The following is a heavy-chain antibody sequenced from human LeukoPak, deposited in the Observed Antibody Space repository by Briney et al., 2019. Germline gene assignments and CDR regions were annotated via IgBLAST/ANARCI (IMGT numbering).Heavy chain of an antibody. Sequence: SQTLSLTCAISGDSVSSNSAAWNWIRQSPSRGLEWLGRTYYRSKYYNDYAVSVKSRITINSDTSKNQFSLQLNSVTPEDTAVYYCARRYGTVTLNWFDPWGQGTLVTVSS. CDR1: GDSVSSNSAA. CDR2: TYYRSKYYN. J-gene: IGHJ5*02. D-gene: IGHD4-17*01. CDR3: ARRYGTVTLNWFDP. V-gene: IGHV6-1*01.